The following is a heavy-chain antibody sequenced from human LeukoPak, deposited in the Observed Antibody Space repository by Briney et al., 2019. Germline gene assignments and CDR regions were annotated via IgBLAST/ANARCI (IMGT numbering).Heavy chain of an antibody. J-gene: IGHJ6*02. D-gene: IGHD2-21*01. CDR1: GYTFTGYY. CDR3: ARIAYCGGDCFYGMDV. CDR2: INPNSGGT. V-gene: IGHV1-2*02. Sequence: ASVKVSCKASGYTFTGYYMHWVRQAPGQGLEWMGWINPNSGGTNYAQKFQGRVTMTRDTSIGTAYMELSRLRSDDTAVYYCARIAYCGGDCFYGMDVWGQGTTVTVSS.